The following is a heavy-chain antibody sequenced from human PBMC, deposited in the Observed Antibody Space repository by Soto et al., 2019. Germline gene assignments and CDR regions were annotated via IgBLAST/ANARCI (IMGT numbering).Heavy chain of an antibody. CDR3: ARGRGEVDA. D-gene: IGHD2-21*01. Sequence: PSETLSLTCAVYGASLSDNYCNWLRQPPGKGLEWIGEINHSGNTNYNPSLRRRVTISIDTSKNQLSLNLRSVYAADTAVYYCARGRGEVDAWGQGTPVTVSS. J-gene: IGHJ5*02. CDR2: INHSGNT. V-gene: IGHV4-34*01. CDR1: GASLSDNY.